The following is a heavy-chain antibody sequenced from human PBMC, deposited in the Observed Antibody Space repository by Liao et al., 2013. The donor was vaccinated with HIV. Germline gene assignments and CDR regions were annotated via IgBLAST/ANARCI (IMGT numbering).Heavy chain of an antibody. J-gene: IGHJ4*02. CDR3: ADFDFWSASFGH. D-gene: IGHD3-3*01. Sequence: QVQLQESGPGLVKPSETLSLTCTVSGASIGSNSYYWGWIRQPPGKGLEWIGTIYSSGSTYSSPSLKSRVTISVDMSKSQFSLKLTSVTAADTALYYCADFDFWSASFGHWGQGTLVTVSS. CDR1: GASIGSNSYY. V-gene: IGHV4-39*07. CDR2: IYSSGST.